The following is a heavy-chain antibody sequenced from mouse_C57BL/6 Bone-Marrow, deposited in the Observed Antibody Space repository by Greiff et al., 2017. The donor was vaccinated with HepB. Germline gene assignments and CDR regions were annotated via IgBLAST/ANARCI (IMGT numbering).Heavy chain of an antibody. Sequence: EVQLVESGGGLVQPGESLKLSCESNEYEFPSHDMSWVRKTPEKRLELVAAINSVGGSTYYPDTMERRFIISRDNTKKTLYLQMSSLRSEDTALFDCERRSTLYYFDYWGQGTTLTVSS. V-gene: IGHV5-2*01. CDR2: INSVGGST. CDR3: ERRSTLYYFDY. CDR1: EYEFPSHD. J-gene: IGHJ2*01. D-gene: IGHD2-1*01.